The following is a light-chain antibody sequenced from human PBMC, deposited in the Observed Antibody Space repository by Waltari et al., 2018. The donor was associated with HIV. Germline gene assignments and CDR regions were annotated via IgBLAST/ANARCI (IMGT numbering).Light chain of an antibody. J-gene: IGKJ1*01. V-gene: IGKV1-8*01. CDR3: QQYYDYLRT. Sequence: AIRMTQSPSSFSASTGDRVTITCRASQDISSSLAWYQQKPGRAPKLLIYAASTLQSGVPSRFSGSGSGTDFTFTISCLQSEDFATYYCQQYYDYLRTFGQGTKVEIK. CDR2: AAS. CDR1: QDISSS.